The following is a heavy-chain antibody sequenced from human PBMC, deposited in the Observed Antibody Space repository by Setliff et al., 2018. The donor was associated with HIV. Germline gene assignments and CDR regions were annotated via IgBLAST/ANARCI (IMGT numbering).Heavy chain of an antibody. D-gene: IGHD4-17*01. CDR2: IFPDASDT. V-gene: IGHV5-51*01. CDR3: ASLRGDYVGQYYYYMDI. Sequence: PGESLKISCKGSGYRFSDNWIGWVRQMPGKGLEWMGVIFPDASDTRYSPSFQGHVTISADKSISTAYPQWRSLKTSDTAFYYCASLRGDYVGQYYYYMDIWGKGTTVTVSS. CDR1: GYRFSDNW. J-gene: IGHJ6*03.